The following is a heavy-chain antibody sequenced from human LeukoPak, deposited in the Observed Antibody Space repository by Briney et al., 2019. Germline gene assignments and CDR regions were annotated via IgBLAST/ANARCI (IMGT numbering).Heavy chain of an antibody. CDR3: ARVPSPGSSTGY. Sequence: GGSLRLSCGASGFTFSTYPMHWVRQAPGKGLEWVAVISYDGSSNYFADSVKGRFTISRDSSKNTLYLQMNSLRVEDTAVYYCARVPSPGSSTGYWGQGTLVTVSS. V-gene: IGHV3-30-3*01. CDR1: GFTFSTYP. CDR2: ISYDGSSN. D-gene: IGHD3-10*01. J-gene: IGHJ4*02.